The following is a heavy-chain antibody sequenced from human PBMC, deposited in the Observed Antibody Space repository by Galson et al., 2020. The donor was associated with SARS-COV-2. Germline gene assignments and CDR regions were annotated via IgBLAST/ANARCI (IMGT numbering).Heavy chain of an antibody. Sequence: TGGSLRLSCAASGFTFSSYAMHWVRQAPGKGLEWVAVISNDGSNRYYADSVKGRFTISRDNSKNTLFLQMNSLRVEDTAVYYCARGPRFGELLSPFDSCGQGTLVTVSS. CDR3: ARGPRFGELLSPFDS. V-gene: IGHV3-30-3*01. J-gene: IGHJ4*02. CDR1: GFTFSSYA. CDR2: ISNDGSNR. D-gene: IGHD3-10*01.